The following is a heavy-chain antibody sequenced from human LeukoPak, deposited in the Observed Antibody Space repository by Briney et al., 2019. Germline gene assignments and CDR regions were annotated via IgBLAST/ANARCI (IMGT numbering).Heavy chain of an antibody. V-gene: IGHV3-74*01. CDR3: ARGDPEDYFDY. D-gene: IGHD1-14*01. J-gene: IGHJ4*02. Sequence: GGSLRLSCAAIGFTSNYWMHWVRQAPGKGLVWVSRISGDGSTTFYADSVKGRFTISRDNSKNTLYLQMNSLRAEDTAVYYCARGDPEDYFDYWGQGTLVTVSS. CDR1: GFTSNYW. CDR2: ISGDGSTT.